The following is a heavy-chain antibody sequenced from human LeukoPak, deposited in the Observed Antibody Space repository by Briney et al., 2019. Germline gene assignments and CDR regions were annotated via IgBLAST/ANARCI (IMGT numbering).Heavy chain of an antibody. J-gene: IGHJ5*02. CDR1: GFTFDDYG. CDR3: ARDELLNRNWFDP. D-gene: IGHD3-10*01. V-gene: IGHV3-20*04. Sequence: GGSLRLSCAASGFTFDDYGMSWVRQAPGKGLEWVSGINWNGGSTGYADSVKGRFTISRDNAKNSLYLQMNSLSTEDTAFYYCARDELLNRNWFDPWGQGTLVTVSS. CDR2: INWNGGST.